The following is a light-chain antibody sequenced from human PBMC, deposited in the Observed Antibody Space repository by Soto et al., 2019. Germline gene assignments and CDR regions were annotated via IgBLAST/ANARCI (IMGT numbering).Light chain of an antibody. CDR1: QSSATW. V-gene: IGKV1-5*01. Sequence: IQMSHSPSTVSAYMGDSVTITCRASQSSATWLAWYQQRPGKAPKLLIYDVSSLQSGVPSRFSGSGSGTEFTLTISSLQPDDFATYYCQHYKMYSPWTFGQGTKVDIK. CDR2: DVS. CDR3: QHYKMYSPWT. J-gene: IGKJ1*01.